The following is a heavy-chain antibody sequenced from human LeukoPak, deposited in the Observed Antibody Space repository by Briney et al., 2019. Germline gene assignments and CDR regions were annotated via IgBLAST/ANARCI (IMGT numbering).Heavy chain of an antibody. J-gene: IGHJ4*02. D-gene: IGHD3-10*01. V-gene: IGHV3-9*01. Sequence: GGSLRLSCAASGFTFDDYAMHWVRQAPGKGLEWVSGISWNSGSIGYADSVKGRFTISRDNAKNSLYLQMNSLRAEDTALYYCAKGVLLWFGELSYFDYWGQGTLVTVSS. CDR2: ISWNSGSI. CDR1: GFTFDDYA. CDR3: AKGVLLWFGELSYFDY.